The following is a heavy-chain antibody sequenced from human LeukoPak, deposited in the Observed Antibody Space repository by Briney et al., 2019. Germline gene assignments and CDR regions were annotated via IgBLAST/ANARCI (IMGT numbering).Heavy chain of an antibody. Sequence: SETLSLTCAVYGGSLRGYYCSWVRQPPGKGLGWIGEINHSGSTNYNPSLKSRVTISVDTSKNQCSLKLSSVTAADTAVYYCARATWIQLWLIDYWGQGTLVTVSS. CDR1: GGSLRGYY. J-gene: IGHJ4*02. CDR3: ARATWIQLWLIDY. CDR2: INHSGST. V-gene: IGHV4-34*01. D-gene: IGHD5-18*01.